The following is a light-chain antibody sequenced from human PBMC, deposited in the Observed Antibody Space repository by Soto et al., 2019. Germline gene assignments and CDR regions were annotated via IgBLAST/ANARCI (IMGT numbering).Light chain of an antibody. Sequence: NFMLTQPHSVSGSPGKTVTISCTRSSGSIVSSYVQWYQQRPGGSPTTMIYKDNQRPSGVPDRFSGSIARSSNSASLTISGLETEDEADYYCQSYDSSNVVFGGGTKLTVL. V-gene: IGLV6-57*01. CDR1: SGSIVSSY. CDR3: QSYDSSNVV. J-gene: IGLJ2*01. CDR2: KDN.